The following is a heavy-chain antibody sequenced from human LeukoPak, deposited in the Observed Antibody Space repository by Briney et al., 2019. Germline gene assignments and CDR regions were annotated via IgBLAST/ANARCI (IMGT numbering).Heavy chain of an antibody. D-gene: IGHD3-16*02. CDR1: GYTFTSYG. CDR2: ISAYNGNT. J-gene: IGHJ5*02. CDR3: AREVGDYVWGSYRHGGVLDP. Sequence: ASLKVSCKASGYTFTSYGISWVRQAPRQGLEWMVWISAYNGNTNYAQKPQGRVTMTTDTSTSTAYMELRSLRSDDTAVYYCAREVGDYVWGSYRHGGVLDPWGQGTLVTVSS. V-gene: IGHV1-18*04.